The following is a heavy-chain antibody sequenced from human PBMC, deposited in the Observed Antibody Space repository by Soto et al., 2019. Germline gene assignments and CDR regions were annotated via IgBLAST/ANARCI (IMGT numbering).Heavy chain of an antibody. D-gene: IGHD6-13*01. CDR1: GGSISSSSYY. CDR2: IYYSGST. Sequence: QLQLQESGPGLVKPSETLCLTCTVSGGSISSSSYYWGWIRQPPGKGLEWIGRIYYSGSTYYNPSLKSRVTISVDTSKNQFSLKLSSVTPADTAVYYCARRSSSSWYGYWGQGTLVTVSS. J-gene: IGHJ4*02. CDR3: ARRSSSSWYGY. V-gene: IGHV4-39*01.